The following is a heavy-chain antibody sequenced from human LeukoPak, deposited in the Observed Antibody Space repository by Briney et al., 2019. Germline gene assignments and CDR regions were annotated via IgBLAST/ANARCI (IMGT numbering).Heavy chain of an antibody. CDR3: ARVRLSPSGYFNWFDP. CDR2: ISAYNGNT. CDR1: GYTFTGYY. V-gene: IGHV1-18*04. D-gene: IGHD5-12*01. Sequence: GASVKVSCKASGYTFTGYYMHWVRQAPGQGLEWMGWISAYNGNTNYAQKLQGRVTMTTDTSTSTAYMELRSLRSDDTAVYYCARVRLSPSGYFNWFDPWGQGTLVTVSS. J-gene: IGHJ5*02.